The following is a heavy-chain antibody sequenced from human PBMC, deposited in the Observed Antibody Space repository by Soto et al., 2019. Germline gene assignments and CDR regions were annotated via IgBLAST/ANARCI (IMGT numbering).Heavy chain of an antibody. Sequence: SETLSLTCTVSGGSISSSSYYWGWIRQPPGKGLEWTGSIYYSGSTYYNPSLKSRVTISVDTSKNQFSLKLSSVTAADTAVYYGAKKGADYSYGRDVWAKGPTVTVS. J-gene: IGHJ6*04. CDR3: AKKGADYSYGRDV. V-gene: IGHV4-39*01. CDR1: GGSISSSSYY. CDR2: IYYSGST.